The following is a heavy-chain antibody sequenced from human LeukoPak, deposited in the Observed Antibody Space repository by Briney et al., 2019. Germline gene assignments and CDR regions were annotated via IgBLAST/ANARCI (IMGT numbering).Heavy chain of an antibody. D-gene: IGHD6-19*01. CDR3: AIHGIAVAGTEY. CDR2: ISGSGGST. J-gene: IGHJ4*02. Sequence: GGSLRLSCTASRFTFSSYAMSWVRQAPGKGLEWVSAISGSGGSTYYADSVKGRFTISRDNSKNTLYLQMNSLRAEDTAVYYCAIHGIAVAGTEYWGQGTLVTVSS. V-gene: IGHV3-23*01. CDR1: RFTFSSYA.